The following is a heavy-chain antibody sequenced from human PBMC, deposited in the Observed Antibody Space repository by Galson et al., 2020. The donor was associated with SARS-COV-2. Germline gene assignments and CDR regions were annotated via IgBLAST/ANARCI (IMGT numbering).Heavy chain of an antibody. D-gene: IGHD3-16*01. CDR1: GFTFSSYA. CDR2: ISYDGSNK. J-gene: IGHJ6*03. Sequence: GESLKLSCAASGFTFSSYAMHWVLQAPATGLEWVAVISYDGSNKYYADPVTGRFTISRDNPKNTLYLQIMSLRAEDTAVYYCARNLGEYYDYYMDVWGKGTTVTISS. V-gene: IGHV3-30*01. CDR3: ARNLGEYYDYYMDV.